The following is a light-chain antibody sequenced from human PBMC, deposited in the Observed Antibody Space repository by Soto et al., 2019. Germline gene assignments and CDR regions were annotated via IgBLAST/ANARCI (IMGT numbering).Light chain of an antibody. J-gene: IGLJ1*01. CDR1: SSDVGSYNL. CDR2: EVS. V-gene: IGLV2-23*02. Sequence: QCVLTQPASVSGSPGQSITISCTGTSSDVGSYNLVSWYQQHPGKAPKLMIYEVSKRPSGVSNRFSGSKSGNTASLTISGLQAEDEADYYCCSYAGSSTSFGTGTKVTVL. CDR3: CSYAGSSTS.